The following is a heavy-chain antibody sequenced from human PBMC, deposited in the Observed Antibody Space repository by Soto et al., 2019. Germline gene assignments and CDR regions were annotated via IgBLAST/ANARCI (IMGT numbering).Heavy chain of an antibody. Sequence: QVQLVESGGGVVQPGRSLRLSCAASGFTFSSYGMHWVRQAPGKGLEWVAVISYDGSNKYYADSVKGRFTISRDNSKNTLYLQMNSLRAEDTAVYYCAKDTRDIVVVPAAMMYDYGMDVWGQGTTVTVSS. V-gene: IGHV3-30*18. CDR2: ISYDGSNK. CDR3: AKDTRDIVVVPAAMMYDYGMDV. D-gene: IGHD2-2*01. CDR1: GFTFSSYG. J-gene: IGHJ6*02.